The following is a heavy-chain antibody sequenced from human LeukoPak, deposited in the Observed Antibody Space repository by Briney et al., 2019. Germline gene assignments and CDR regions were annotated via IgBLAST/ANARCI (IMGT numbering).Heavy chain of an antibody. V-gene: IGHV1-24*01. CDR3: ARAYSSSWSDRLAPFDP. Sequence: WASVKVSCKVSGYTPTELSMNWVRQAPGKGLEWVGRFDPEDGETVYAQNFQGRVTMTEDTSTETAYMELSSLKASDTAMYYCARAYSSSWSDRLAPFDPWGQGTLVTVSS. J-gene: IGHJ5*02. CDR1: GYTPTELS. D-gene: IGHD6-13*01. CDR2: FDPEDGET.